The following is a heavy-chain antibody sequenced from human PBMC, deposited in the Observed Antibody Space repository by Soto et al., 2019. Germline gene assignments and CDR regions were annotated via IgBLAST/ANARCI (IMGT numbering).Heavy chain of an antibody. CDR1: GFTFSSYA. CDR2: ISGSGGST. V-gene: IGHV3-23*01. D-gene: IGHD5-18*01. CDR3: AKDLPLLGYSYGFDFDY. Sequence: PGGSLRLSCAASGFTFSSYAMRWVRQAPGKGLEWVSAISGSGGSTYYADSVKGRFTISRDNSKNTLYLQMNSLRAEDTAVYYCAKDLPLLGYSYGFDFDYWGQGTLVTVSS. J-gene: IGHJ4*02.